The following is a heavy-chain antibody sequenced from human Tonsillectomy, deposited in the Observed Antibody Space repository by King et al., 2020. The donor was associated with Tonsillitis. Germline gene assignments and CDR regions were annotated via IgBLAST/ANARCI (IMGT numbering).Heavy chain of an antibody. V-gene: IGHV3-43*01. CDR1: GFTFDDYT. CDR3: AKDAGAVAGTYAEYFQH. CDR2: INWDGGST. Sequence: VQLVESGGVVVQPGGSLRLSCAASGFTFDDYTMHWVRQAPGKGLEWVSLINWDGGSTYYADSVKGRFTISRDNSKNSLYLQMNSLRTEDTALYYCAKDAGAVAGTYAEYFQHWGQGTLVTVSS. J-gene: IGHJ1*01. D-gene: IGHD6-19*01.